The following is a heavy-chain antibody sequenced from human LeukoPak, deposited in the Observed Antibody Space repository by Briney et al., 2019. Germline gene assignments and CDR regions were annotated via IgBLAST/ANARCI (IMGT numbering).Heavy chain of an antibody. J-gene: IGHJ4*02. D-gene: IGHD6-19*01. V-gene: IGHV1-2*02. CDR3: ATPETSGYSSGWYLFDY. CDR2: INPNSGGT. Sequence: ASVKVSCKASGYTFTGYYMHWVRQAPGQGLEWMGWINPNSGGTNYAQKFQGRVTMTRDTSISTAYTELSSLRSEDTAVYYCATPETSGYSSGWYLFDYWGQGTLVTVSS. CDR1: GYTFTGYY.